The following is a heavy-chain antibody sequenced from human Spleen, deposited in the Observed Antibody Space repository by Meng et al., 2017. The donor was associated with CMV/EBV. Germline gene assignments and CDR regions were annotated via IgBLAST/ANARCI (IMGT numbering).Heavy chain of an antibody. CDR3: ARESGAARPRGYYYGMDV. D-gene: IGHD6-6*01. J-gene: IGHJ6*02. CDR1: GGTFSSYA. Sequence: SVKVSCKASGGTFSSYAISWVRQAPGQGLEWMGGIIPIFGTANYAQKFQGRVTITTDESTSTAYMELSSLRSEDTAVYYCARESGAARPRGYYYGMDVWGQGTTVTVSS. CDR2: IIPIFGTA. V-gene: IGHV1-69*05.